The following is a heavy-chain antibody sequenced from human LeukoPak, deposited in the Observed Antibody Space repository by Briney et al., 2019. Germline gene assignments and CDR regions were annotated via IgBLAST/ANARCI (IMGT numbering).Heavy chain of an antibody. CDR3: ARGHTAVTRHFDF. V-gene: IGHV3-11*01. CDR1: GFPFGYDY. D-gene: IGHD4-17*01. CDR2: ISSSGSTI. Sequence: GGSLRLSCAASGFPFGYDYMSWIRQPPGKGLEWISYISSSGSTIYYADSVKGRFTISRDNAKNSLYLQMNSLRADDTAVYYCARGHTAVTRHFDFWGQGTLVTVSS. J-gene: IGHJ4*02.